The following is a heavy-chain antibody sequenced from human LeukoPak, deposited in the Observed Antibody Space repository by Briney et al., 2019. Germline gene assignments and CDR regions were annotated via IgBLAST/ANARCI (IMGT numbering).Heavy chain of an antibody. V-gene: IGHV3-23*01. CDR2: ISGSGGST. D-gene: IGHD3-3*01. CDR1: GLTFSGYA. J-gene: IGHJ4*02. Sequence: PGGSLRLSCAASGLTFSGYAMSWVRQATGKGLEWVSAISGSGGSTYYADSVKGRFTISRDNSKNTLYLQMNSLRDEDTAVYYCAKGPNYDFWSGYYDYWGQGTLVTVSS. CDR3: AKGPNYDFWSGYYDY.